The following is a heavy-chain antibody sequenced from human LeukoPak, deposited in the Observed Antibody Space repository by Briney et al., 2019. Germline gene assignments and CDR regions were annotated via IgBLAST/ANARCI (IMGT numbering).Heavy chain of an antibody. CDR3: ARDTLLNLVGSYRGGAFDI. Sequence: GGSLRLSCAASGFTLSSYAMHWVRQAPGKGLEWVADISYDGSNKYYADSVKGRFTISRDNSKNTLYLQMNSLRAEDTAVYYCARDTLLNLVGSYRGGAFDIWGQGTMVTVSS. J-gene: IGHJ3*02. D-gene: IGHD1-26*01. CDR1: GFTLSSYA. CDR2: ISYDGSNK. V-gene: IGHV3-30-3*01.